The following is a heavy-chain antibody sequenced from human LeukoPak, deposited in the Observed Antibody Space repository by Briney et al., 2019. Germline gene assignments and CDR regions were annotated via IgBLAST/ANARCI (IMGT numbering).Heavy chain of an antibody. CDR2: ISYDGSNK. V-gene: IGHV3-30*18. CDR3: AKAPGLRYFDWLLGYFDY. D-gene: IGHD3-9*01. CDR1: GFTFSSYG. J-gene: IGHJ4*02. Sequence: GRSLRLSCAASGFTFSSYGMHWVRQAPGKGLEWVAVISYDGSNKYYADSVKGRFTISRDNSKNTLYLQMNSLRAEDTAVYYCAKAPGLRYFDWLLGYFDYWGQGTLVTVSS.